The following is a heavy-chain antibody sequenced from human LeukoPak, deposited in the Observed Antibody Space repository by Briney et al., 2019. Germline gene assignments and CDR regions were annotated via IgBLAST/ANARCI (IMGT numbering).Heavy chain of an antibody. V-gene: IGHV4-4*07. CDR3: AREREGIVVPAAPTYFDY. D-gene: IGHD2-2*01. Sequence: SETLSLTCTVSGGSISSYYWSWIRQPAGKGLEWIGRIYTSGSTNYNPSHKSRVTMSVDTSKNQFSLKLSSVTAADTAVYYCAREREGIVVPAAPTYFDYWGQGTLVTVSS. J-gene: IGHJ4*02. CDR1: GGSISSYY. CDR2: IYTSGST.